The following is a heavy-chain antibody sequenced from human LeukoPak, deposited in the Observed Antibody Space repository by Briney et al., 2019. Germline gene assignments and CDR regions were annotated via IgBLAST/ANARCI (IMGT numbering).Heavy chain of an antibody. D-gene: IGHD5-18*01. CDR1: GFTFSSYW. CDR2: IKQDGSEK. Sequence: QPGGSLRLSCAASGFTFSSYWMSWVRQAPGKGLEWVANIKQDGSEKYYVDSVEGRFTISRDNAKNSLYLQMNSLRAEDTAVYYCARDNGKGYSYGYVRYYYYGMDVWGQGTTVTVSS. J-gene: IGHJ6*02. CDR3: ARDNGKGYSYGYVRYYYYGMDV. V-gene: IGHV3-7*05.